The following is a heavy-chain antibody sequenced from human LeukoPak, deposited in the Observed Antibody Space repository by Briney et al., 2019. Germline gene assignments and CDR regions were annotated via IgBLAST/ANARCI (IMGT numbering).Heavy chain of an antibody. CDR2: IDSDGSST. Sequence: PGGSLRLSCAASGFTFDDYAMHWVRQPPGKGLVWVSRIDSDGSSTSYADSVKGRFTISRDNAKNTLYLQMNSLRADDTAVYYCASGVVVAANGLDFWGQGALVTVSS. V-gene: IGHV3-74*01. D-gene: IGHD2-15*01. CDR3: ASGVVVAANGLDF. CDR1: GFTFDDYA. J-gene: IGHJ4*02.